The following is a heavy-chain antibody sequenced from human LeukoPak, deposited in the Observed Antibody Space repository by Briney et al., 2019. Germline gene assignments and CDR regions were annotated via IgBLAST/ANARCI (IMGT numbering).Heavy chain of an antibody. V-gene: IGHV3-74*03. CDR1: GFTFSSYW. CDR3: ARAHHNYYGGSYDY. Sequence: PGGSLSLSCVASGFTFSSYWMYWVRLAPGKGLVGVSRINGDGTTIMYADSMRGRFTISRDNAKNTLYLQMNGLRAEDTAVYYCARAHHNYYGGSYDYWGQGTLVTVSS. CDR2: INGDGTTI. D-gene: IGHD3-22*01. J-gene: IGHJ4*02.